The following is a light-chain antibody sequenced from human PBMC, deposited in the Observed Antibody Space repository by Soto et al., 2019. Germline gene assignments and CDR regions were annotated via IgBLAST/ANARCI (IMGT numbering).Light chain of an antibody. Sequence: QSVLTHPPSASGSPGQSVTISCTGTSSDVGGYNFVSWYQQHPGKAPKLMIHEVNKRPSGVPDRFSGSKSGNTASLTVSGLQADEEADYYCSSYAGRKEVFGSGTKVTVL. J-gene: IGLJ1*01. V-gene: IGLV2-8*01. CDR3: SSYAGRKEV. CDR1: SSDVGGYNF. CDR2: EVN.